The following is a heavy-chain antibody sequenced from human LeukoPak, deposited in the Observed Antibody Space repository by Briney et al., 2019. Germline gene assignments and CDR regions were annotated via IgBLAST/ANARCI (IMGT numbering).Heavy chain of an antibody. V-gene: IGHV3-74*01. Sequence: PGGSLRLSCAASGFTFSSYWMHWVRQAPGKGLVWVSHINSAGSSTTYADSVKGRFTISRDNAKNTLYLQMNSLRAEDTAVYYCARDGAGAWFDPWGQGTLVTVSS. J-gene: IGHJ5*02. CDR2: INSAGSST. CDR1: GFTFSSYW. CDR3: ARDGAGAWFDP. D-gene: IGHD4/OR15-4a*01.